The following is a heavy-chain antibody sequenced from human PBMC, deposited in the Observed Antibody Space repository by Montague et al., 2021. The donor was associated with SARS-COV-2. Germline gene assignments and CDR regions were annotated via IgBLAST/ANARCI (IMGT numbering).Heavy chain of an antibody. CDR1: GGSFSTYS. CDR2: IHHGGST. D-gene: IGHD3-10*01. Sequence: SETLSLTCAVHGGSFSTYSWNWIRQPPGKGLEWIGEIHHGGSTNYNPSLKSRVTISADTSKNQFSLKLTSVAAADTAVYYCARLGDGVVPSPILGVGPYCAYNFMDVWGKGTTVTVSS. J-gene: IGHJ6*03. V-gene: IGHV4-34*01. CDR3: ARLGDGVVPSPILGVGPYCAYNFMDV.